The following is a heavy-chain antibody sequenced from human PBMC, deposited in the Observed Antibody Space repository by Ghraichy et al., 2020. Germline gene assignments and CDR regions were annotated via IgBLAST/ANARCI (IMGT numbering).Heavy chain of an antibody. CDR3: ARSAYYDSSGYQYYFDY. J-gene: IGHJ4*02. D-gene: IGHD3-22*01. CDR1: GFTFSDYY. V-gene: IGHV3-11*01. Sequence: LSLTCAASGFTFSDYYMSWIRQAPGKGLEWVSYISSSGSTIYYADSVKGRFTISRDNAKNSLYLQMNSLRAEDTAVYYCARSAYYDSSGYQYYFDYWGQGTLVTVS. CDR2: ISSSGSTI.